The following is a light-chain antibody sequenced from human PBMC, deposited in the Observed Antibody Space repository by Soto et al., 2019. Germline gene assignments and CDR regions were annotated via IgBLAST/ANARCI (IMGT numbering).Light chain of an antibody. CDR2: AAS. CDR3: QQSYSTPYT. CDR1: QSTSIY. V-gene: IGKV1-39*01. J-gene: IGKJ2*01. Sequence: DIQMTQSPSSLSASVGDRVTITCRASQSTSIYLNWYQQKPGKAPKLLIYAASSLQSGVPSRFSGSESGTEFTLTISSLQPEDFANYYCQQSYSTPYTFGQGTKLEIK.